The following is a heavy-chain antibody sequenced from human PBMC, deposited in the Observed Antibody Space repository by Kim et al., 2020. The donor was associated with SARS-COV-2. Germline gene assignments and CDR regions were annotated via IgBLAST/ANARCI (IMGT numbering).Heavy chain of an antibody. J-gene: IGHJ4*02. V-gene: IGHV1-3*01. Sequence: KYSRKFQGRVTITRDTSASTAYMELSRLRSEDTAVYYCAGLGGGEPIDYWGQGTLVTVSS. CDR3: AGLGGGEPIDY. D-gene: IGHD2-21*01.